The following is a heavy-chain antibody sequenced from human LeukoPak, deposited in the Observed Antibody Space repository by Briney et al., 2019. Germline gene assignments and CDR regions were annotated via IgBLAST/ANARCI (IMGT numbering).Heavy chain of an antibody. CDR2: IYTSGST. CDR3: ARVYYDSSGYYPFDY. D-gene: IGHD3-22*01. V-gene: IGHV4-61*02. Sequence: SETLSLTCAVSGGSISSGSYYWSWIRQPAGKGLEWIGRIYTSGSTNYNPSLKSRVTISVDTSKNQFSLKLSSVTAADTAVYYCARVYYDSSGYYPFDYWGQGTLVTVSS. CDR1: GGSISSGSYY. J-gene: IGHJ4*02.